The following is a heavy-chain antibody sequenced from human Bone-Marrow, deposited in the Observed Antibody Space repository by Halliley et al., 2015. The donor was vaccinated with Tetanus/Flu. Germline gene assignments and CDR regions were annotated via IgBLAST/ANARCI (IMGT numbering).Heavy chain of an antibody. D-gene: IGHD5-12*01. CDR3: VKEAPGDDHNGFDV. CDR1: GFRFRSYG. V-gene: IGHV3-30*18. Sequence: TASGFRFRSYGLHWVRQAPGKGLEWVAVILYDGSKQDYRDSVKGRFTISRDNSRSALYLDMNNLEPEDTATYYCVKEAPGDDHNGFDVWGQGAAVTVSS. CDR2: ILYDGSKQ. J-gene: IGHJ6*02.